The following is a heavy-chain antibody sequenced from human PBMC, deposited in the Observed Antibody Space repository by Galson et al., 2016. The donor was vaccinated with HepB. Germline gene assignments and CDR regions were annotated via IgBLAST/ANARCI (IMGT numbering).Heavy chain of an antibody. CDR1: GGSISTYS. CDR2: IYSGST. Sequence: SETLSLTCTVSGGSISTYSWSWIRQPPGKGLEYIGYIYSGSTDYNPSLKSRVTISVDTSKNHFSLRLNSVTAADTAVYYCARGKWGVDSRGLQGFYYYAIDVWGQGTTVTVSS. J-gene: IGHJ6*02. CDR3: ARGKWGVDSRGLQGFYYYAIDV. V-gene: IGHV4-59*01. D-gene: IGHD3-16*01.